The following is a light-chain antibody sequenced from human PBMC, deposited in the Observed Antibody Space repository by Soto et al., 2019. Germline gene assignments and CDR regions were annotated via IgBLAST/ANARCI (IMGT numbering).Light chain of an antibody. CDR2: DVN. CDR1: PSDVGGSNS. V-gene: IGLV2-8*01. Sequence: QSALTQPPSASGSPGQSVTISCTGTPSDVGGSNSVSWYQQHPGKAPNLMIYDVNKRPSGVPDRFSGSKSGNTASLTVSGLQAADEADYYCQSFDTGLSGAIFGGGTKLTVL. J-gene: IGLJ2*01. CDR3: QSFDTGLSGAI.